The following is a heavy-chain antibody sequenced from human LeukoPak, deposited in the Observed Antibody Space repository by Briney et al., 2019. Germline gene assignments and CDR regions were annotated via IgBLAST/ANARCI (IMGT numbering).Heavy chain of an antibody. D-gene: IGHD3-22*01. V-gene: IGHV1-69*13. J-gene: IGHJ4*02. CDR2: IVPIFGTA. Sequence: SVKVSCKASGGTFSSYAISWVRQAPGQGLEWMGGIVPIFGTANYAQKFQGRVTITADESTSTAYMELSSLRSEDTAVYYCARALYDSSGYYYGYFDYWGQGTLVTVSS. CDR1: GGTFSSYA. CDR3: ARALYDSSGYYYGYFDY.